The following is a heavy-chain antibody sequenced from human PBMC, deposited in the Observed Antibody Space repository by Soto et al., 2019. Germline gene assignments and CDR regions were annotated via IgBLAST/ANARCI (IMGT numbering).Heavy chain of an antibody. CDR2: IYYSGST. CDR3: ARDGYSYGYPTKNNWFDP. J-gene: IGHJ5*02. CDR1: GGSISSYY. Sequence: QVQLQESGPGLVKPSETLSLTCTVSGGSISSYYWSWIRQPPGKGLEWIGYIYYSGSTNYSPSLKSRVTISVDTSKNQFSLKLSSVTAVDTAVYYCARDGYSYGYPTKNNWFDPWGQGTLVTVSS. V-gene: IGHV4-59*01. D-gene: IGHD5-18*01.